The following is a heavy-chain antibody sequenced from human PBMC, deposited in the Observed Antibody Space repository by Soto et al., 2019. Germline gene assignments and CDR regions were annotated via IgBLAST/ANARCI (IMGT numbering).Heavy chain of an antibody. V-gene: IGHV3-21*01. CDR3: FFQAEDGIRDVRSVSGFLLNRSSDL. D-gene: IGHD3-10*02. Sequence: TPGKELEWVSSISSSSSYIYYADSVKGRFTISRDNAKNSLYLQINSLRAEDTPVYYFFFQAEDGIRDVRSVSGFLLNRSSDL. CDR2: ISSSSSYI. J-gene: IGHJ2*01.